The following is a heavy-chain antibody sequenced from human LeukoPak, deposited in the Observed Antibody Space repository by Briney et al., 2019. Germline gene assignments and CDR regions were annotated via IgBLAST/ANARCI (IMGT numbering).Heavy chain of an antibody. CDR2: ISSSSTI. D-gene: IGHD6-13*01. CDR3: ARDLRQQPSSGVY. Sequence: QPGGSLRLSCAASGFTFSSYSMNWVRQAPGKGLEWVSYISSSSTIYYADSVKGRFTISRDNAKNSLYLQMNSLRAEDTAVYYCARDLRQQPSSGVYWGQGTLVTVSS. V-gene: IGHV3-48*01. CDR1: GFTFSSYS. J-gene: IGHJ4*02.